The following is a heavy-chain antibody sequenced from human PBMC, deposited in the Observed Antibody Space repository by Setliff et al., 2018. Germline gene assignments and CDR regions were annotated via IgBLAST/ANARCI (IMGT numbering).Heavy chain of an antibody. CDR3: ARGTFDTSGYFPYPIGY. CDR1: GASISSGTYY. Sequence: PSETLSLTCTVSGASISSGTYYWAWIRQPPGKGLEWIGRIHYRGTTYSNASLASRLTISVDTAKNQFSLKLTSVTAADTAVYYCARGTFDTSGYFPYPIGYWGQGTLVTVSS. D-gene: IGHD3-22*01. CDR2: IHYRGTT. V-gene: IGHV4-39*01. J-gene: IGHJ4*02.